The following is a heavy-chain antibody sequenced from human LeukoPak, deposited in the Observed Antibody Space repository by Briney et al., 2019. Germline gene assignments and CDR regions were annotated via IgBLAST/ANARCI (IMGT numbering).Heavy chain of an antibody. D-gene: IGHD3-9*01. CDR3: ARATAPYYDILTGYSHFDY. V-gene: IGHV6-1*01. Sequence: SQTLPLTCAISGDSVSSNSAAWNWIRQSPSRGLEWLGRTYYRSKWYNDYAVSVKSRIIINPDTSKNQFSLQLNSVTPEDTAVYYCARATAPYYDILTGYSHFDYWGQGTLVTVSS. CDR2: TYYRSKWYN. J-gene: IGHJ4*02. CDR1: GDSVSSNSAA.